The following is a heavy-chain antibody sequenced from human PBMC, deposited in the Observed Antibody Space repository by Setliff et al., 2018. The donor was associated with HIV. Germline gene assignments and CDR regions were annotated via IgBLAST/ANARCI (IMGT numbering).Heavy chain of an antibody. Sequence: GGSLRLSCTVSGFIFGDYGMNWFRQPPGKGLEWVSFISTKINGETTEYAASVKGRFTILRDDSKGIAYLQMNSLKTEDTAVYFCARGEYYDFWNGFDYWGQGTLVT. CDR2: ISTKINGETT. CDR3: ARGEYYDFWNGFDY. CDR1: GFIFGDYG. V-gene: IGHV3-49*03. D-gene: IGHD3-3*01. J-gene: IGHJ4*02.